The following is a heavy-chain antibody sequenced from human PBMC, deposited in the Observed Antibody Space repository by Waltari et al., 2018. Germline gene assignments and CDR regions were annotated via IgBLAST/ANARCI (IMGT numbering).Heavy chain of an antibody. D-gene: IGHD5-18*01. CDR3: ATGFPDTAMVTSHFDY. Sequence: QVQLVQSGAEVKKPGSSVKVSCKASGGTFSSYAISWVRQAPGQGLEWMGGIIPILGIANYAQKFQGRVTITADESTSTAHMELSSLRSEDTAVYYCATGFPDTAMVTSHFDYWGQGTLVTVSS. V-gene: IGHV1-69*04. J-gene: IGHJ4*02. CDR1: GGTFSSYA. CDR2: IIPILGIA.